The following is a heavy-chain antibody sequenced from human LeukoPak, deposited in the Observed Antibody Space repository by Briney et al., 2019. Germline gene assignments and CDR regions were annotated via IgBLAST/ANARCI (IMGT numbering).Heavy chain of an antibody. D-gene: IGHD3-3*01. CDR1: GYTFTGYY. CDR2: INTNTGNP. CDR3: AREFTIFGVKTYYYYYYMDV. J-gene: IGHJ6*03. V-gene: IGHV7-4-1*02. Sequence: ASVKVSCKASGYTFTGYYMHWVRQAPGQGLEWMGWINTNTGNPTYAQGFTGRFVFSLDTSVSTAYLQISSLKAEDTAVYYCAREFTIFGVKTYYYYYYMDVWGKGTTVTVSS.